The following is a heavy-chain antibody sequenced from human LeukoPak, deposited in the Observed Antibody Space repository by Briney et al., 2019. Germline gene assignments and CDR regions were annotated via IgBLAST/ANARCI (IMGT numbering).Heavy chain of an antibody. CDR3: ARESWFGEFRHTPGSGMDV. J-gene: IGHJ6*02. CDR1: GYTFTSYG. CDR2: ISGNNGNT. D-gene: IGHD3-10*01. V-gene: IGHV1-18*01. Sequence: GASVKVSCKASGYTFTSYGVSWVRQAPGQGLEWLGWISGNNGNTDYAQTLQGRVTMTTDTSASTAYMELTSLRSDDTAVYYCARESWFGEFRHTPGSGMDVWGQGTTVTVSS.